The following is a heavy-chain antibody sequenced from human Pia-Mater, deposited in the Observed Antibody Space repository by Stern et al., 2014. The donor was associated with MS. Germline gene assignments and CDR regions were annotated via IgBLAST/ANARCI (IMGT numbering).Heavy chain of an antibody. J-gene: IGHJ3*02. V-gene: IGHV1-69*06. D-gene: IGHD6-19*01. CDR1: GGTFSIYA. CDR2: IIPIFGTG. Sequence: QVQLVQSGAEVKKPGSSVKVSCKASGGTFSIYAISWVRQAPGQGLEWMGGIIPIFGTGNYAQKFQGRVTITADKSTSTAYMELSSLRSEDTAVYYCARDIAVAGTWGSAFDIWGQGTIFTVSS. CDR3: ARDIAVAGTWGSAFDI.